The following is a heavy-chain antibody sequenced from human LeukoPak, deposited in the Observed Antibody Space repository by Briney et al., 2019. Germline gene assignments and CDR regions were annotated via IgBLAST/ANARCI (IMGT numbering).Heavy chain of an antibody. CDR1: GSTFSSYW. D-gene: IGHD1-14*01. CDR2: INPGGSSI. J-gene: IGHJ4*02. CDR3: ARSNQADDY. V-gene: IGHV3-74*01. Sequence: GGSPRLSCAASGSTFSSYWIHWVRQVPGKGLVWVARINPGGSSITYADSVKGRFTISRDNAENTLYLQMGSLRAEDTGVYYCARSNQADDYWGQGTLVTVSS.